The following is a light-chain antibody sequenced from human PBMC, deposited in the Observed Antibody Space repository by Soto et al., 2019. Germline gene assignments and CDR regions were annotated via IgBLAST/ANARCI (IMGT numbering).Light chain of an antibody. J-gene: IGKJ5*01. V-gene: IGKV1-39*01. CDR3: QQSYNPPVT. Sequence: DIQMTQSPSSVSASVGDRVTITCRASQSIGNHLNWYQQKPGKAPKFLIYSASNLQSGVPSRFSGSRSGTDFTLTVCSLQPEDFATYYCQQSYNPPVTFGQGTRLEIK. CDR2: SAS. CDR1: QSIGNH.